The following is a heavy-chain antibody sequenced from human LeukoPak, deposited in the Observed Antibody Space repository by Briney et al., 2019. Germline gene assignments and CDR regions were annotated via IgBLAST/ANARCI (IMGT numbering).Heavy chain of an antibody. D-gene: IGHD2-8*01. V-gene: IGHV3-7*01. CDR2: IKQDGSEK. Sequence: QTGGSLRLSCAASGFTFSSYWMSWVRQAPGKGLEWVANIKQDGSEKYYVDSVKGRFTISRDNAKNSLYLQMNSLRAEDTAVYYCARVRHCTNGVCLVFDYWGQGTLVTVSS. CDR1: GFTFSSYW. J-gene: IGHJ4*02. CDR3: ARVRHCTNGVCLVFDY.